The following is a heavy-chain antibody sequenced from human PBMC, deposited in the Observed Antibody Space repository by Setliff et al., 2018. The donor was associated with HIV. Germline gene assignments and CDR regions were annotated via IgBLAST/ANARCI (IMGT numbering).Heavy chain of an antibody. CDR3: ARHRVDTSMLVVKDPGAFDL. D-gene: IGHD3-22*01. Sequence: PRESLKISCRGFGYSFGDYWIGWVRQKPGKGLEWMGIIFPADSDTRVNPSFQGQVTISADKSTYAAFLQWTSLKASDTGIYYCARHRVDTSMLVVKDPGAFDLWGQGTLVNVSA. V-gene: IGHV5-51*01. J-gene: IGHJ3*01. CDR2: IFPADSDT. CDR1: GYSFGDYW.